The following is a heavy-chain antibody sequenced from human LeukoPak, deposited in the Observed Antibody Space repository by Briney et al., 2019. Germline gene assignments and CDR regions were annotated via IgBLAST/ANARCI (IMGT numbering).Heavy chain of an antibody. V-gene: IGHV3-21*01. Sequence: GGSLRLSCAASGFSSSTYTMNWVRQAPGKGLEWVSSISSGSTYIYYADSVKGRFTISRDNAKNSLYLQMNSLRAKDTALYYRARGYSDSSGSSWFDPWGQGTLVTVSS. CDR3: ARGYSDSSGSSWFDP. CDR2: ISSGSTYI. D-gene: IGHD3-22*01. CDR1: GFSSSTYT. J-gene: IGHJ5*02.